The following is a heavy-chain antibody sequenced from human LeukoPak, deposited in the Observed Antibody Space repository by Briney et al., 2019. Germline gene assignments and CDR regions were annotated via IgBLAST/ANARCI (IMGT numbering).Heavy chain of an antibody. Sequence: SVKVSCKASGGTFSSYAISWVRQAPGQGLEWMGGIIPIFGTANYAQKFQGRVTITADKSTSTAYMELSNLRSEDTAVYYCARGEFAYPIVVVPAAIGGDWFDPWGQGTLVTVSS. J-gene: IGHJ5*02. CDR3: ARGEFAYPIVVVPAAIGGDWFDP. V-gene: IGHV1-69*06. CDR1: GGTFSSYA. CDR2: IIPIFGTA. D-gene: IGHD2-2*02.